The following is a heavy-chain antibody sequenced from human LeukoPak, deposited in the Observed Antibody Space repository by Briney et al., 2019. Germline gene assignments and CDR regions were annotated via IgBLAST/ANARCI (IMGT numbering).Heavy chain of an antibody. CDR2: IYYSGST. J-gene: IGHJ4*02. D-gene: IGHD3-10*01. CDR1: GGSISSYY. V-gene: IGHV4-59*01. Sequence: SETLSLTCTVSGGSISSYYWSWIRQPPGKGLEWIGYIYYSGSTNYNPSLKSRVTISVDTSKNQFSLKLGSVTAADTAVYYCAGLYYYGSGSIWGQGTLVTVSS. CDR3: AGLYYYGSGSI.